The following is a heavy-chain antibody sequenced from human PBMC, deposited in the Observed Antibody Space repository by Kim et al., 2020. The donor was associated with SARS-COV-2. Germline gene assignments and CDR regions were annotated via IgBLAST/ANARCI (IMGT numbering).Heavy chain of an antibody. CDR1: GFSFSGYG. D-gene: IGHD4-17*01. CDR3: TDLRDTRGD. J-gene: IGHJ6*02. Sequence: GGSLRLSCAASGFSFSGYGMHWVRQAPDKGLVWVARISTDGSSTSYADSVKGRFTISRDNAKSTLYLQMSSLRGEDTAVYYCTDLRDTRGDCGQEATDT. CDR2: ISTDGSST. V-gene: IGHV3-74*01.